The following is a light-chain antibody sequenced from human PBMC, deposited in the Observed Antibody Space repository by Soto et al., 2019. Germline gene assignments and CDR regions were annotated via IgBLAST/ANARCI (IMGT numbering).Light chain of an antibody. Sequence: VLTQSPATLSLSPGERATLSCRASQSIHTSLAWYQQKPGQPPRLVVYDSTLRANGVPDRFGGSRSGTEFTLTINNLEPEDFAVYYCQQRSNWPPITFGQGTRLEIK. CDR2: DST. V-gene: IGKV3-11*01. J-gene: IGKJ5*01. CDR1: QSIHTS. CDR3: QQRSNWPPIT.